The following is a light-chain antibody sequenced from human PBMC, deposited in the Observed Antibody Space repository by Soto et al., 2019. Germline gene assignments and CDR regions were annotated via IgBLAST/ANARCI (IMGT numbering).Light chain of an antibody. CDR1: SRDVGANND. Sequence: QSALTQPPSASGSPGQSVTISCTGTSRDVGANNDVSWYQQHPGKAPKLMIYEVTKRPSGVPDRFSGSKSGNTASLTVSGLQAEDEADYYCSSYAGTNRVFGTGTKLTVL. V-gene: IGLV2-8*01. CDR3: SSYAGTNRV. CDR2: EVT. J-gene: IGLJ1*01.